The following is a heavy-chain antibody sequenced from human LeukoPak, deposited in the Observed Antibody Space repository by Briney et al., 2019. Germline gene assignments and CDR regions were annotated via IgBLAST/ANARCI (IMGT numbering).Heavy chain of an antibody. V-gene: IGHV4-39*07. J-gene: IGHJ4*02. Sequence: SETLSLTCTVSGGSISSSSYYWGWIRQPPGKGLEWIGSIYYSGSTNYNPSLKSRVTISVDTSKNQFSLKLSSVTAADTAVYYCARGGGGWPPFDYWGQGTLVTVSS. CDR2: IYYSGST. CDR1: GGSISSSSYY. D-gene: IGHD6-19*01. CDR3: ARGGGGWPPFDY.